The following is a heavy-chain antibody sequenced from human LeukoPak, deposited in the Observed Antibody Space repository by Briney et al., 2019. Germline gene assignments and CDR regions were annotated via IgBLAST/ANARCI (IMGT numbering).Heavy chain of an antibody. V-gene: IGHV5-51*01. Sequence: GESLKISCKGSGYNFTNYWIAWVRQMPGKGLDWMGVIYPGDSDTRYSPSFQGQVTISADKSISTAYLQWSSLKASDTAMYYCARFSLRGVPYFDYWGQGTLVTVSS. CDR1: GYNFTNYW. J-gene: IGHJ4*02. CDR2: IYPGDSDT. CDR3: ARFSLRGVPYFDY. D-gene: IGHD3-10*01.